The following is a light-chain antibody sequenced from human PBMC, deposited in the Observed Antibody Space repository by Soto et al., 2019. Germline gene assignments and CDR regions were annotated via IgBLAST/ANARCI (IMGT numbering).Light chain of an antibody. CDR3: CSYAGSYTYVV. CDR1: SSDVGGYND. V-gene: IGLV2-11*01. Sequence: QSVLTQPRSVSGSPGQSITISCTGTSSDVGGYNDVSWYQQHPGKAPKLIIYDVNKRPSGVPDRFSGSKSGNTASLTISGLQAEDEADYYCCSYAGSYTYVVFGGGTKLTVL. J-gene: IGLJ2*01. CDR2: DVN.